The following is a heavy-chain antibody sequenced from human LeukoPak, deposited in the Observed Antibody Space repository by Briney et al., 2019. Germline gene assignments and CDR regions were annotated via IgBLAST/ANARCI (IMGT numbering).Heavy chain of an antibody. V-gene: IGHV3-21*01. J-gene: IGHJ3*02. CDR2: ISSSSSYI. D-gene: IGHD3-3*01. CDR3: ARVRYYDFWSGYYTDAFDI. CDR1: GFTFSSYS. Sequence: GGSLRLSCAASGFTFSSYSMNWVRRAPGKGLEWVSSISSSSSYIYYADSVKGRFTISRDNAKNSLYLQMNSLRAEDTAVYYCARVRYYDFWSGYYTDAFDIWGQGTMVTVSS.